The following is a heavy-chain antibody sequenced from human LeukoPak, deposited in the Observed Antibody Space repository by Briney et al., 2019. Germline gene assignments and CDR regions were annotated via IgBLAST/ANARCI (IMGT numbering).Heavy chain of an antibody. CDR1: GGSISSYY. Sequence: SETLSLTCTVSGGSISSYYWSWIRQPPGKGLEWIGYIYYSGSTNYNPSLKSRVTISVDTSKNQFSLKLSSVTAADTAVYYCARGYRVVGATRPLYYFDYWGQGTLVTVSS. V-gene: IGHV4-59*08. J-gene: IGHJ4*02. CDR3: ARGYRVVGATRPLYYFDY. CDR2: IYYSGST. D-gene: IGHD1-26*01.